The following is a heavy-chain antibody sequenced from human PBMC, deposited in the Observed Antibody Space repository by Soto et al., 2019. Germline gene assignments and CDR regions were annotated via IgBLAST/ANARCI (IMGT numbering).Heavy chain of an antibody. V-gene: IGHV2-70*01. J-gene: IGHJ5*02. CDR1: GFSLSTSGMC. Sequence: SGPTLVNPTQTLTLTCTFSGFSLSTSGMCVSWIRQPPGKALEWLALIDWDDDKYYSTSLKTRLTISKDTSKNQVVLTMTNMDPVDTATYYCARMHYYDSSGYGSFDPWGQGTLVTVSS. CDR3: ARMHYYDSSGYGSFDP. CDR2: IDWDDDK. D-gene: IGHD3-22*01.